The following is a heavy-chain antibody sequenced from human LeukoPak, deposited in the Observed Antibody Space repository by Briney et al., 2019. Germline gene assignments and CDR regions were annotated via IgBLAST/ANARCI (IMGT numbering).Heavy chain of an antibody. J-gene: IGHJ5*02. CDR3: ARGVFYSSDYSNCFDP. V-gene: IGHV3-11*06. Sequence: PGGSLRLSCEASGFTFSDYYMSWIRQAPGKGLEWISYISGSSSHINYADSVKGRFTISRDNAKKSVYLQMNSLRAEDTAVYYCARGVFYSSDYSNCFDPWGQGTLVTVSS. D-gene: IGHD6-19*01. CDR2: ISGSSSHI. CDR1: GFTFSDYY.